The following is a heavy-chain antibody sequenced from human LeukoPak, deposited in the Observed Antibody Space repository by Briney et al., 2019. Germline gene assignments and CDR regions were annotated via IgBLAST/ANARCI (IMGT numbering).Heavy chain of an antibody. CDR1: GFTFSSYA. Sequence: GGSLRLSRAASGFTFSSYAMSWVRQAPGKGLEWVSTISDSGGSTYYADSVKGRFTISRDNSKNTLYLQMNSLRAEDTAVYCCAKKPSSGYYYIDYWGQGTLVTVS. CDR2: ISDSGGST. CDR3: AKKPSSGYYYIDY. D-gene: IGHD3-22*01. V-gene: IGHV3-23*01. J-gene: IGHJ4*02.